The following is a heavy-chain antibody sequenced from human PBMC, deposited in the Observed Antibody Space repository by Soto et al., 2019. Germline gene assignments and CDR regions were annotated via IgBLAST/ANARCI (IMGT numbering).Heavy chain of an antibody. CDR3: ARVYSSSYHYFDY. Sequence: GGSLRLSCAASGFTVSSYHMSWVRQAPGKGLEWVSVIYSAGSADFADSVKGGFTISRDNSKNTLYLQMSGLRAEDAAVYYCARVYSSSYHYFDYWGQGTLVTVSS. V-gene: IGHV3-66*01. J-gene: IGHJ4*02. CDR1: GFTVSSYH. D-gene: IGHD6-13*01. CDR2: IYSAGSA.